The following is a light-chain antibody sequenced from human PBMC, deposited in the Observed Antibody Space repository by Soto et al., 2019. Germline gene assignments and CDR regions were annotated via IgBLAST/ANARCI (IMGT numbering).Light chain of an antibody. CDR3: QQYKTYPMYT. CDR1: QSLSTW. J-gene: IGKJ2*01. V-gene: IGKV1-5*01. CDR2: DAS. Sequence: DIQMTQSPSTLSASVGDRVTITCRASQSLSTWLAWYQQKPGKAPKFLISDASNLESGVPARFSGSGSGTEFTLTISSLQPDDFAAYYCQQYKTYPMYTFGQGTKLEIK.